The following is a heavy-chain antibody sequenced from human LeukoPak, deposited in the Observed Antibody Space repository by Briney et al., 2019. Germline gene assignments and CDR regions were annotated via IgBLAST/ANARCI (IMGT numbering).Heavy chain of an antibody. J-gene: IGHJ4*02. CDR1: GYTFTSYG. CDR3: ARGLGYYGSGVPGY. D-gene: IGHD3-10*01. CDR2: ISAYNGNT. V-gene: IGHV1-18*01. Sequence: ASVKVSCKASGYTFTSYGISWVRQAPGQGLEWMGWISAYNGNTNYAQKLQGRVTMTTDTSTSTAYMELRSLRSEDTAVYYCARGLGYYGSGVPGYWGQGTLVTVSS.